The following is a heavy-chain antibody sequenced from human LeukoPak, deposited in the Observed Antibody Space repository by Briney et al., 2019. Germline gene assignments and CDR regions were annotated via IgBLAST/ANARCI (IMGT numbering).Heavy chain of an antibody. CDR3: ARGCDYYGSGSSFYYYYYYMDV. CDR1: GGTFSSYA. V-gene: IGHV1-69*06. Sequence: GSSVKVSCKASGGTFSSYAISWVRQAPGQGLEWMGGIIPIFGTANYAQKFQGRVTITADKSTSTAYMELSSLRSEDTAVYYCARGCDYYGSGSSFYYYYYYMDVWGKGTTVTVSS. J-gene: IGHJ6*03. D-gene: IGHD3-10*01. CDR2: IIPIFGTA.